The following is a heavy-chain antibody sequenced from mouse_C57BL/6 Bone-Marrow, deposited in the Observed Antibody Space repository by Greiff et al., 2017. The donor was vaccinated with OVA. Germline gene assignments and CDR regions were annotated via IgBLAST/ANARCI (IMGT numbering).Heavy chain of an antibody. CDR1: GFTFSRYA. D-gene: IGHD1-1*01. CDR2: ISSGGGYT. Sequence: EVKLVESGGGLVKPGGSLKLSCAASGFTFSRYAMSWVRQTPEKRLEWVATISSGGGYTYYPDSVKGRFTISRDNAENTLYLQMSSLRSEDTAMFYCARHTDYYGSAPYFDYWGQGTTLTVSS. V-gene: IGHV5-9-3*01. J-gene: IGHJ2*01. CDR3: ARHTDYYGSAPYFDY.